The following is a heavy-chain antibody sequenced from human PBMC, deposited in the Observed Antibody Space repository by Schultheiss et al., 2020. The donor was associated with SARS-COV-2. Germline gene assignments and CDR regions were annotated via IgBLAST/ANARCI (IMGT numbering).Heavy chain of an antibody. V-gene: IGHV3-23*01. D-gene: IGHD4-23*01. CDR3: AKGRLRWSHTVDY. CDR2: ISGSGGST. Sequence: GGSLRLSCAASGFTFSNAWMSWVRQAPGKGLEWVSAISGSGGSTYYADSVKGRFTISRDNSKNTLYLQMNSLRAEDTAVYYCAKGRLRWSHTVDYWGQGTLVTVSS. J-gene: IGHJ4*02. CDR1: GFTFSNAW.